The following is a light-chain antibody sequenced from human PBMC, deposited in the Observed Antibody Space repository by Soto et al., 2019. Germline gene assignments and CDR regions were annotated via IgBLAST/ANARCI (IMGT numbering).Light chain of an antibody. V-gene: IGLV1-51*02. CDR1: KSNIGNNY. Sequence: QSVLTQPPSVSAAPGQKVTISCSGSKSNIGNNYVSWYQQLPGTAPKLLIYENHKRPSGIPDRFSGSKSGTSATLGITGLQTGDEADYYCETWDSSLSTGVFGGGTQLTVL. J-gene: IGLJ2*01. CDR3: ETWDSSLSTGV. CDR2: ENH.